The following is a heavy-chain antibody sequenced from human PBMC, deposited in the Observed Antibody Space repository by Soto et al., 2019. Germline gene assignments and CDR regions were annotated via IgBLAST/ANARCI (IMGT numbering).Heavy chain of an antibody. CDR3: ARDDLGSRSWYPLHYSYYYYGMDL. CDR2: IIPIFGTA. J-gene: IGHJ6*02. Sequence: ASVKVSCKASGGTFSSYAISWVRQAPGQGLEWMGGIIPIFGTANYAQKFQGRVTITADKSTSTAYMELSSLRSEDTAVYYCARDDLGSRSWYPLHYSYYYYGMDLWGQGTTVTVS. V-gene: IGHV1-69*06. D-gene: IGHD6-13*01. CDR1: GGTFSSYA.